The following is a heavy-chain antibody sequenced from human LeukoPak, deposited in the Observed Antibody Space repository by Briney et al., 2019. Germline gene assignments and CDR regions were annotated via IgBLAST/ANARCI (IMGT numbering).Heavy chain of an antibody. CDR1: GFTFDDYG. D-gene: IGHD1-26*01. J-gene: IGHJ4*02. Sequence: GGSLRLSCAASGFTFDDYGMSWVCQAPGKGLEWVSGINWNGGSTGYADSVKGRFTISRDNAKNSLYLQMNSLRAEDTAVYYCARDSGSYWDLLTGFDYWGQGTLVTVSS. V-gene: IGHV3-20*04. CDR3: ARDSGSYWDLLTGFDY. CDR2: INWNGGST.